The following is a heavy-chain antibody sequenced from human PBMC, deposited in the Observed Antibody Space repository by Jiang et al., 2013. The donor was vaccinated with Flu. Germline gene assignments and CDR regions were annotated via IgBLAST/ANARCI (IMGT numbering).Heavy chain of an antibody. J-gene: IGHJ3*02. CDR3: ARRWQLVVAFDI. D-gene: IGHD6-6*01. CDR2: ISAYNGNT. CDR1: GYTFTSYG. Sequence: SVKVSCEASGYTFTSYGISWVRQAPGQGLEWMGWISAYNGNTNYAQKLQGRVTMTTDTSTSTAYMELRSLRSDDTAVYYCARRWQLVVAFDIWGQGTMVTVSS. V-gene: IGHV1-18*01.